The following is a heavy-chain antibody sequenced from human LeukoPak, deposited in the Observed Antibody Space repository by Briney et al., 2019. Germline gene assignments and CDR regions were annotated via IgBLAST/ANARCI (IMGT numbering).Heavy chain of an antibody. J-gene: IGHJ4*02. CDR3: AKITVATTPNY. V-gene: IGHV3-23*01. D-gene: IGHD3-10*01. Sequence: GGSLRLSCAASGLTFSSYAMNWVRQASGKGLEWVSGITDNGRKTYYADSVKGRFSISRDNSKNTLYLQMSDLRAEDTAVYYCAKITVATTPNYWGQGTLVTVSS. CDR1: GLTFSSYA. CDR2: ITDNGRKT.